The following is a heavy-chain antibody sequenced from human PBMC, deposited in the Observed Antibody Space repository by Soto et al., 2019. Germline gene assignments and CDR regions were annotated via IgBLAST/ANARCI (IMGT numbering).Heavy chain of an antibody. V-gene: IGHV4-39*01. Sequence: SETLSLTCTVSGGSINNNHYYWGWVRQPPGKGLEWIGSISYSGTTYFNPSLKSRVVKSVDTSRNQFSLRLTSVTAADTAVYYCARVPDRWGQGTLVTVSS. CDR2: ISYSGTT. CDR3: ARVPDR. D-gene: IGHD2-2*01. CDR1: GGSINNNHYY. J-gene: IGHJ5*02.